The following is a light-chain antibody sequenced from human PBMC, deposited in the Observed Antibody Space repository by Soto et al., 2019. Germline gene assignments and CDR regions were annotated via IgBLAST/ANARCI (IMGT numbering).Light chain of an antibody. CDR1: SGHSSYA. J-gene: IGLJ2*01. Sequence: QSVLTQSPSASASLGASVKLTCTLSSGHSSYALAWHQQQPETGPRYLMRVNSDGRHIKGDGIPDRFSGSSSGAERYLTISSLQSEDEADYYCQTWGTGTVVFGGGTKLTVL. V-gene: IGLV4-69*01. CDR3: QTWGTGTVV. CDR2: VNSDGRH.